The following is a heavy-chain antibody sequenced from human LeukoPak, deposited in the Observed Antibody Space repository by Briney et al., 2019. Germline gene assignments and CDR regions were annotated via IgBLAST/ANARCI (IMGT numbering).Heavy chain of an antibody. CDR1: GFTFDDYA. D-gene: IGHD3-10*01. CDR2: ISWNSGSI. J-gene: IGHJ6*02. CDR3: AKPIYGSGRDYYGMDV. V-gene: IGHV3-9*01. Sequence: GRDLRLFCAASGFTFDDYAMHWVRRAPGKGLEGVSGISWNSGSIGYADSVKGRFTISRDNAKNSPYLQMNSLRAEDTALYYCAKPIYGSGRDYYGMDVWGQGTTVTVSS.